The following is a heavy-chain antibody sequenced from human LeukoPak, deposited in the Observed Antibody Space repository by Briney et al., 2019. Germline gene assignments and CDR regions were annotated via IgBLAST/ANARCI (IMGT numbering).Heavy chain of an antibody. Sequence: PSETLSLTCTVSGGSISSYYWSWIRQPPGKGLEWIGYIYYSGSTNYNPSLKSRVTISVDTSKNQFSLKLSSVTAADTAVYYCAGVPLSPYYYYMDVWGKGTTVTVSS. CDR3: AGVPLSPYYYYMDV. J-gene: IGHJ6*03. V-gene: IGHV4-59*01. CDR1: GGSISSYY. CDR2: IYYSGST.